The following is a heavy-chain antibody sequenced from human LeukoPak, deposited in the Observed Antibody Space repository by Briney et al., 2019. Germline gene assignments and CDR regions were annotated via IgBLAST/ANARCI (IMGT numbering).Heavy chain of an antibody. J-gene: IGHJ4*01. V-gene: IGHV3-74*01. D-gene: IGHD2-8*02. CDR2: LAADGSGT. CDR3: ARDGFTGPRTAYLDH. Sequence: GGSLRLSCSASGFTFSSYAMHWVRQTPGMGLVWVSRLAADGSGTNYADSVKGRFTISRDNAKNTVYLQMSSLRAEDTAVYYCARDGFTGPRTAYLDHWGQGTLVTVSS. CDR1: GFTFSSYA.